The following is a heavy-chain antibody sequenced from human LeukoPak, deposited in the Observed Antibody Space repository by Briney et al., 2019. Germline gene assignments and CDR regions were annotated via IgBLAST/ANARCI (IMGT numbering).Heavy chain of an antibody. Sequence: PGGSLRLSCAASGFTFHTYAMSWVRQAPGKGLDWVSVLSGSGESRYYADSVKGRFTISRDNSKNTVYLQMNSLRAEDTAVYYCAKNRGGIAAAIEYWGQGTLVTVSS. CDR3: AKNRGGIAAAIEY. V-gene: IGHV3-23*01. J-gene: IGHJ4*02. CDR1: GFTFHTYA. CDR2: LSGSGESR. D-gene: IGHD6-13*01.